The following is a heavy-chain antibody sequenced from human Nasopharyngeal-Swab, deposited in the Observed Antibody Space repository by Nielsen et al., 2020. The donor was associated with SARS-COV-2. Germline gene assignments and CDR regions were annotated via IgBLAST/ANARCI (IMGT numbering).Heavy chain of an antibody. V-gene: IGHV3-33*01. CDR1: GFVFSNHG. J-gene: IGHJ3*01. CDR2: IWYDGGNK. Sequence: GESLKISCVASGFVFSNHGMHWVRQAPGKGLEWVALIWYDGGNKNYADSVKGRFTISRDDSKNSGYLQMNSLRAEDTAVYYCARTFNLRGIAEAGNVGDLWGLGTMVIISS. CDR3: ARTFNLRGIAEAGNVGDL. D-gene: IGHD6-19*01.